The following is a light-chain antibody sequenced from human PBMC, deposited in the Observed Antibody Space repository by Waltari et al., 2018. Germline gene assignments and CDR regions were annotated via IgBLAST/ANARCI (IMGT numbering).Light chain of an antibody. CDR2: DAS. CDR1: QRISSH. CDR3: QQYDTWPPYT. V-gene: IGKV3-15*01. Sequence: IVMTQSPATLSVSPGERATLSCRANQRISSHLAWYQQKPGQAPRLLIYDASTRATDIPARFSGSGSGTEFTLTISSLQSEDIAVYYCQQYDTWPPYTFGQGTKLEIK. J-gene: IGKJ2*01.